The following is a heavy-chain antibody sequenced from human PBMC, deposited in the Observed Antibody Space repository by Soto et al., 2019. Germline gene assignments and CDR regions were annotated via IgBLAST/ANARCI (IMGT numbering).Heavy chain of an antibody. V-gene: IGHV6-1*01. D-gene: IGHD4-17*01. CDR2: TYYRSKWYN. J-gene: IGHJ4*02. CDR1: GDSVSSNSAA. CDR3: ARDGPPRGMVTTRTFDY. Sequence: SQTLSLTCAISGDSVSSNSAAWNWIRQSPSRGLEWLGRTYYRSKWYNDYAVSVKSRITINPDTSKNQFSLQLNSVTPEDTAVYYCARDGPPRGMVTTRTFDYWGQGTLVTVSS.